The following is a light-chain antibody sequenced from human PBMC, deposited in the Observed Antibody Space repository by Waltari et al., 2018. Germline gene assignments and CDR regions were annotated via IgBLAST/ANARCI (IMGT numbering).Light chain of an antibody. CDR2: GSS. Sequence: EIVLTQSPGTLSLSPGERATLSCRASQSVSSNYLAWYQQRPGKAPRLLIHGSSSRATGIPDRFSGSGSGTDFTLTISRLEPEDLAVYYCQQYGRSWNTFGQGTKLEIK. CDR1: QSVSSNY. CDR3: QQYGRSWNT. J-gene: IGKJ2*01. V-gene: IGKV3-20*01.